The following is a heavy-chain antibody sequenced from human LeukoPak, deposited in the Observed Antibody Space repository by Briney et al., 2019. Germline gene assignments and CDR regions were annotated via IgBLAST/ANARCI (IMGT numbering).Heavy chain of an antibody. CDR1: GGSISSYY. D-gene: IGHD1-14*01. CDR3: ARDVRGRNPI. Sequence: SETLSLTCTVSGGSISSYYWSWIRQPPGKGLEWIGYIYYSGSTNYDPSLKSRVTISVDTSKNQFSLKLSSVTAADTAVYYCARDVRGRNPIWGKGTTVTISS. CDR2: IYYSGST. V-gene: IGHV4-59*01. J-gene: IGHJ6*04.